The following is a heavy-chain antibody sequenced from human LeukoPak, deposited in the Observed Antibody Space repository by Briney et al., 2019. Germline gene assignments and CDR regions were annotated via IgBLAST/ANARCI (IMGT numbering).Heavy chain of an antibody. CDR1: GFTFSSSW. Sequence: GRSLRLSCAASGFTFSSSWMCWVRQGPGKGLERVANIKEDGTVENYLDSVEGRFTISRDNAKNSLSLQMNTLRAEDTAVYYCARDVAYSAFDYWGQGTLVTVSS. V-gene: IGHV3-7*05. J-gene: IGHJ4*02. CDR3: ARDVAYSAFDY. D-gene: IGHD4-11*01. CDR2: IKEDGTVE.